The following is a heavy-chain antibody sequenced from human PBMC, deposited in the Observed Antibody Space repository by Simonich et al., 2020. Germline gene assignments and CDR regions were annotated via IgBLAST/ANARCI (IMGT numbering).Heavy chain of an antibody. CDR1: GYTFTSYD. D-gene: IGHD1-26*01. J-gene: IGHJ4*02. V-gene: IGHV1-8*03. CDR3: ARTYSGSYYYFDY. CDR2: MNPNSGNT. Sequence: QVQLVQSGAELKKPGASVKVSCKASGYTFTSYDINWVRQATGQGLEWLGWMNPNSGNTGYAQKFQGRVTITRNTSISTAYMELSSLRSEDTAVYYCARTYSGSYYYFDYWGQGTLVTVSS.